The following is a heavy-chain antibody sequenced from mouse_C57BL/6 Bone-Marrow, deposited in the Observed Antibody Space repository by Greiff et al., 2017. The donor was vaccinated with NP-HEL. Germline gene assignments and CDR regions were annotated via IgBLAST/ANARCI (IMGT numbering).Heavy chain of an antibody. V-gene: IGHV5-4*01. CDR3: ARDKGTTVGYFDY. Sequence: EVQLVESGGGLVKPGGSLKLSCAASGFTFSSYAMSWVRQTPEKRLEWVATISDGGSYTYYPDNVKGRFTISRDNAKNNLYLQMSHLKSEDTAMYYCARDKGTTVGYFDYWGQGTTLTVSS. CDR2: ISDGGSYT. CDR1: GFTFSSYA. D-gene: IGHD1-1*01. J-gene: IGHJ2*01.